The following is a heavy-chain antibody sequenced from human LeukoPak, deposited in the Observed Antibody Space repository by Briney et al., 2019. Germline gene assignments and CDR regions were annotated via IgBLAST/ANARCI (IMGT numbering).Heavy chain of an antibody. V-gene: IGHV3-49*04. CDR2: IRSKAYGGTT. CDR1: GFTFGDYA. D-gene: IGHD6-19*01. CDR3: TRDPAVAGLDY. Sequence: PGGSLRLSCTASGFTFGDYAMSWVRQAPGKGLEWVGFIRSKAYGGTTEYAASVKGRFTISRDDSKSIAYLQMNSLKTEDTAVYYCTRDPAVAGLDYWGQGTLVTVSS. J-gene: IGHJ4*02.